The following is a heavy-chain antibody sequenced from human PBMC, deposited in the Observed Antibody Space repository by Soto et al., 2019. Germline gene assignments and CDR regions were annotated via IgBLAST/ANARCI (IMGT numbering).Heavy chain of an antibody. Sequence: GGSLRLSCAASGFTFSSYGMHWVRQAPGKGLEWVAVISYDGSNKYYADSVKGRFTISRDNSKNTLYLQMNSLRAEDTAVYYCAKDSSSRRGGSWFDPWGQGTLVTVSS. CDR2: ISYDGSNK. CDR3: AKDSSSRRGGSWFDP. D-gene: IGHD6-6*01. CDR1: GFTFSSYG. V-gene: IGHV3-30*18. J-gene: IGHJ5*02.